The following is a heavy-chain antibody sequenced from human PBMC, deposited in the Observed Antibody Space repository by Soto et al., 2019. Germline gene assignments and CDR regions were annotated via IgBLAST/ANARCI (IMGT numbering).Heavy chain of an antibody. D-gene: IGHD6-13*01. CDR3: AKGGAASGMGYFDL. J-gene: IGHJ2*01. Sequence: EVQVLESGGGLVQPGGSLRLSCAASGFTFSTYAMSWVRQAPGKGLEWVSGISGSGGSTYYAYSVKGRFTISRDNSKKTLFLQMSSVIAEDTAVYFCAKGGAASGMGYFDLWGRGTLVTVSS. V-gene: IGHV3-23*01. CDR2: ISGSGGST. CDR1: GFTFSTYA.